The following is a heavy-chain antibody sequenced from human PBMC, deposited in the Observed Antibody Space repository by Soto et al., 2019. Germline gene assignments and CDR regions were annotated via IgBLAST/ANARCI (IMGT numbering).Heavy chain of an antibody. Sequence: ASVKVSCKASGYTFTGYYMHWVRQAPGQGLEWMGWINPNSGGTNYAQKLQGRVTMTTDTSTSTAYMELRSLRSDDTAVYYCARVTDCSGGSCNSYYYYMDVWGKGTTITVSS. CDR1: GYTFTGYY. D-gene: IGHD2-15*01. CDR3: ARVTDCSGGSCNSYYYYMDV. CDR2: INPNSGGT. V-gene: IGHV1-2*02. J-gene: IGHJ6*03.